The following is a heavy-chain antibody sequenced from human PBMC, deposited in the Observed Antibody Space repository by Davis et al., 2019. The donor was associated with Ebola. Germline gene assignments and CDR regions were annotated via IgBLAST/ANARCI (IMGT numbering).Heavy chain of an antibody. J-gene: IGHJ4*02. Sequence: PSETLSLTCAVSGGSISSSNWWSWVRQPPGKGLEWIGEIYHSGSTNYNPSLKSRVTISVDTSKNQFSLKLSSVTAADTAVYYCAGYLGYCTNGVCQEFDYWGQGTLVTVSS. CDR2: IYHSGST. CDR3: AGYLGYCTNGVCQEFDY. V-gene: IGHV4-4*02. D-gene: IGHD2-8*01. CDR1: GGSISSSNW.